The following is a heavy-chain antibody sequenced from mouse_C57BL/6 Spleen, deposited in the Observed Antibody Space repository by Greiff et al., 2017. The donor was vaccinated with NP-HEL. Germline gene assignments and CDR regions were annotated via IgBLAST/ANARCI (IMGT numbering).Heavy chain of an antibody. CDR3: KTWDSNYEYYAMDY. Sequence: EVQLQQSGAELVRPGASVKLSCTASGFNIKDYYMHWVKQRPEQGLEWIGRIDPEDGDPEYAPKFQGKATMTADTSSNTAYLQRSSLPSEDTAVYYCKTWDSNYEYYAMDYWGQGTSVTVSS. J-gene: IGHJ4*01. V-gene: IGHV14-1*01. CDR2: IDPEDGDP. D-gene: IGHD2-5*01. CDR1: GFNIKDYY.